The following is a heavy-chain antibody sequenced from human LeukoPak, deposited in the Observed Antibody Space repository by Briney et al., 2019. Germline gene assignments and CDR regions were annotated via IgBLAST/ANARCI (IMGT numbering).Heavy chain of an antibody. CDR2: ISAYNGNT. D-gene: IGHD2-2*01. J-gene: IGHJ3*02. V-gene: IGHV1-18*01. CDR1: GYTFTSYG. CDR3: AREIGVYCSSTSCYPDDAFDI. Sequence: ASVKVSCKASGYTFTSYGISWVRQAPGQGLEWMGWISAYNGNTNYAQKLQGRVTITTDTSTSTAYMELRSLRSDDTAVYYCAREIGVYCSSTSCYPDDAFDIWGQGTMVTVYS.